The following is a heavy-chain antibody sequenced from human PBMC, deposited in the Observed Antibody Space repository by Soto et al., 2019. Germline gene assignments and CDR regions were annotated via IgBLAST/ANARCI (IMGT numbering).Heavy chain of an antibody. D-gene: IGHD4-17*01. V-gene: IGHV1-18*01. Sequence: QVQLVQSGAEVKMPGASVKVSCQASGYIFTINGISWVRQAPGQGLEWLGWISANSGNTNYAQNVQDRVILTTNTSTATAYMELRSLRSDDTAVYYFARDRNHGLDNWGQGTLVTVSS. CDR3: ARDRNHGLDN. CDR2: ISANSGNT. CDR1: GYIFTING. J-gene: IGHJ4*02.